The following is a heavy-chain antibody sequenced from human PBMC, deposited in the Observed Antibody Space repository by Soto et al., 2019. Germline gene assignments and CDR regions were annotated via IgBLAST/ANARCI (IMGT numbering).Heavy chain of an antibody. D-gene: IGHD6-13*01. CDR2: ISGSGGST. Sequence: EVQLLESGGGLVQPGGSLRLSCAASGFTFSSYAMSWVRQAPGKGLEWVSAISGSGGSTYYADSVKGRFTISRDNSKNTLYLQMKSRRAEDTAVYYCASYSSSWPLFDYWGQGTLVTVSS. CDR1: GFTFSSYA. J-gene: IGHJ4*02. V-gene: IGHV3-23*01. CDR3: ASYSSSWPLFDY.